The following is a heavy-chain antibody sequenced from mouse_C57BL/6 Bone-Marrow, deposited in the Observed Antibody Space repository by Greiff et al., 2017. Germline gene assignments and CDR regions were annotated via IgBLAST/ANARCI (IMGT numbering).Heavy chain of an antibody. V-gene: IGHV5-4*01. D-gene: IGHD2-1*01. Sequence: EVKLVESGGGLVKPGGSLKLSCAASGFTFSSYAMSWVRQTPEKRLEWVATISDGGSYTYYPDNVKGRFTISRDNAKDNLYLQMSHLKSEDTAMDYCARDRINGNLFDYWGTGTTLTVSS. J-gene: IGHJ2*01. CDR1: GFTFSSYA. CDR3: ARDRINGNLFDY. CDR2: ISDGGSYT.